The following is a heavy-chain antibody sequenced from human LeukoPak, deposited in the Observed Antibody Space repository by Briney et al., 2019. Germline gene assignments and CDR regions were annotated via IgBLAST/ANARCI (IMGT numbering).Heavy chain of an antibody. J-gene: IGHJ5*02. CDR1: GYTFTVDY. CDR3: ARVSILHSDTWLDP. D-gene: IGHD2/OR15-2a*01. V-gene: IGHV1-2*03. CDR2: INPNSGGT. Sequence: EASVKVSCKASGYTFTVDYRHWVPQAPGQGLEWMGWINPNSGGTNYAQKFQGRVTMTRDTSTNRVYMELSSLRSEDTAVYYCARVSILHSDTWLDPWGQGTLVTVSS.